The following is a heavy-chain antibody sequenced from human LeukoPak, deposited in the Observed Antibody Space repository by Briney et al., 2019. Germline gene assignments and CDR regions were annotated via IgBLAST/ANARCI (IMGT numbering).Heavy chain of an antibody. CDR3: ARQFPYYYDSSGYLVGDY. D-gene: IGHD3-22*01. V-gene: IGHV1-8*01. Sequence: ASVKVSCKASGYTFTSYDINWVRQATGQGLEWMGWMNPNSGNTGYAQKFQGRVTMTRNTSISTAYMELSSLRSEDTAVYYCARQFPYYYDSSGYLVGDYWGQGTLVTVSS. CDR2: MNPNSGNT. CDR1: GYTFTSYD. J-gene: IGHJ4*02.